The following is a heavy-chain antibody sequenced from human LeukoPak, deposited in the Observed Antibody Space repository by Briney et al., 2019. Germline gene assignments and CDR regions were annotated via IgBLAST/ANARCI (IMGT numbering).Heavy chain of an antibody. CDR3: AKVGYSSGWWGAFDY. V-gene: IGHV3-30*18. Sequence: PGGSLRLSCAASGFIFSSYGMHWVRQAPGKGLEWVAVISYDESNKYYAASVKGRFTISRDTSKNTLYLQMNSLRAEDTAMYYCAKVGYSSGWWGAFDYWGQGTLVTVSS. CDR1: GFIFSSYG. D-gene: IGHD6-19*01. CDR2: ISYDESNK. J-gene: IGHJ4*02.